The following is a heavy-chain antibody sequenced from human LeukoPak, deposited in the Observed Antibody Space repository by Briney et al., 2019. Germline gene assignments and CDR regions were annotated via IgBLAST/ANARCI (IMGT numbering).Heavy chain of an antibody. CDR3: ARSKWGSSWYLPDY. D-gene: IGHD6-13*01. CDR2: ISYDGSIE. Sequence: GGSLRLPCAASGFTFSSYGMHWVRQAPGKGLEWLAVISYDGSIEYHADSVKGRFTICRDNSKNTLYLQMNRLRAEDTAVYYCARSKWGSSWYLPDYWGQGTLVTVSS. J-gene: IGHJ4*02. V-gene: IGHV3-30*03. CDR1: GFTFSSYG.